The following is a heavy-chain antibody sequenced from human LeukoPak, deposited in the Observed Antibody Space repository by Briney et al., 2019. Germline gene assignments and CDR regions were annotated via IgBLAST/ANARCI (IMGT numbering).Heavy chain of an antibody. V-gene: IGHV4-34*01. CDR2: INHSGST. J-gene: IGHJ4*02. D-gene: IGHD6-19*01. CDR1: GGSFSGYH. Sequence: PSETLSLTCVVYGGSFSGYHWSWIRQPPGKGLEWIGEINHSGSTYYNPSLKSRVTISVDTSKNQFPLKLSSVTAADTAVYYCARRAGYSSGRVDYWGQGILVTVSS. CDR3: ARRAGYSSGRVDY.